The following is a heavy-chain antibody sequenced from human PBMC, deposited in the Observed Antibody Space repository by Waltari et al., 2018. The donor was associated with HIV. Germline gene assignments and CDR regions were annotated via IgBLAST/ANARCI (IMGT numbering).Heavy chain of an antibody. D-gene: IGHD3-16*01. CDR1: NDDGPSFSDYWWSFRDYY. V-gene: IGHV4-34*01. CDR2: FDHTGST. Sequence: QVQLHQWGAGLLKPSETLSLTCAVYNDDGPSFSDYWWSFRDYYWTWMRQSPVKGLEWIGEFDHTGSTNYNGAFRGRVSVSVDTSKKQFSLRLSSVSDADTAVYFCARAVGYDYVWGSYADFWAQGTQVTVSS. J-gene: IGHJ4*02. CDR3: ARAVGYDYVWGSYADF.